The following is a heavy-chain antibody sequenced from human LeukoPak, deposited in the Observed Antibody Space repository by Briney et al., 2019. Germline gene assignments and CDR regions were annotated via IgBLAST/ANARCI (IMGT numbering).Heavy chain of an antibody. D-gene: IGHD6-13*01. J-gene: IGHJ4*02. V-gene: IGHV3-7*01. CDR1: GFTFSSYW. Sequence: PGGSLRLSCAASGFTFSSYWMSWVRQAPGKGLEWVANIKQDGSEKYYVDSVKGRFTISRDNAKNSLYLRMNSLRAEDTAVYYCARGPLTVIAAADYWGQGTLVTVSS. CDR3: ARGPLTVIAAADY. CDR2: IKQDGSEK.